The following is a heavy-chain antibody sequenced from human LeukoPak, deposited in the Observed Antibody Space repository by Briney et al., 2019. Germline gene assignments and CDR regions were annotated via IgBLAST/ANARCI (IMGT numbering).Heavy chain of an antibody. J-gene: IGHJ4*02. Sequence: PGGSLRLSCAASGFTFGTYSMNWVRQAPGKGLEWVSSISRDSAYIDYADSVKGRFTISRDNAKNSLSLQMNSLRAEDTAVYYCARDEGYSLDYWGQGTLVTVSS. CDR3: ARDEGYSLDY. V-gene: IGHV3-21*01. CDR2: ISRDSAYI. CDR1: GFTFGTYS.